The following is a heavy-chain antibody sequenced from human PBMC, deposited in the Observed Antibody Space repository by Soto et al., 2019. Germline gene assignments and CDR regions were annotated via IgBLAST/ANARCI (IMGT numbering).Heavy chain of an antibody. D-gene: IGHD4-17*01. CDR1: GFTFSSYA. CDR2: ISGSGGST. CDR3: AKDRNDYGDYEDFDY. V-gene: IGHV3-23*01. Sequence: PGGSLRLSCAASGFTFSSYAMSWVRQAPGKGLEWVSAISGSGGSTYYADSVKGRFTISRDNSKNTLYLQMNSLRAEDTAVYYCAKDRNDYGDYEDFDYWGQGTLVTVSS. J-gene: IGHJ4*02.